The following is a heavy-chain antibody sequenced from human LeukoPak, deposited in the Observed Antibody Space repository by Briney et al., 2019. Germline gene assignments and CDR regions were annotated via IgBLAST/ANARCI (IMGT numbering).Heavy chain of an antibody. J-gene: IGHJ4*02. CDR1: GFIFSDYS. CDR2: IGLASGFT. Sequence: GGSLRLSCAASGFIFSDYSMNWVCQAPGRGLEWISYIGLASGFTSYADSVKGRFTTSSDTARNSLFLQMNSLRAEDTAVYYCVRDHNWAFDSWGQGTLVIVSS. CDR3: VRDHNWAFDS. V-gene: IGHV3-21*05. D-gene: IGHD1-20*01.